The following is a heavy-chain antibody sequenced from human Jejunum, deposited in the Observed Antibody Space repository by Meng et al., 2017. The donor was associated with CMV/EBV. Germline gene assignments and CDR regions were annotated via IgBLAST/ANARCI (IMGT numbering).Heavy chain of an antibody. Sequence: QVQLQEAGPGLPKPSPTLSLTCTGSGASLSSCYYYWTLNRQPPGKGLEWIGYIYTSGSAYYNRSLKSRLSISVDTANNHFSLSLTSLTAADTALFFCAKGSDGGGGFFDHWGQGTLVTVSS. CDR3: AKGSDGGGGFFDH. V-gene: IGHV4-30-4*08. CDR1: GASLSSCYYY. J-gene: IGHJ4*02. CDR2: IYTSGSA. D-gene: IGHD3-10*01.